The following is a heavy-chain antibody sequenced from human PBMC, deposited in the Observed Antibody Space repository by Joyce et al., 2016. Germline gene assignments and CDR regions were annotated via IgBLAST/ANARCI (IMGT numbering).Heavy chain of an antibody. Sequence: EVQLVESGGGLVKPGGSLRLSCAASGFTFSSYSRSWGRQAPGKGLEWVSSLSSSSSCIKYTDSVKGRFTISRDNAKNSLYLQMNSLRVEDTAVYYCARSSYTNGIFDYWGQGTLVTVSS. V-gene: IGHV3-21*01. J-gene: IGHJ4*02. CDR1: GFTFSSYS. CDR3: ARSSYTNGIFDY. D-gene: IGHD2-8*01. CDR2: LSSSSSCI.